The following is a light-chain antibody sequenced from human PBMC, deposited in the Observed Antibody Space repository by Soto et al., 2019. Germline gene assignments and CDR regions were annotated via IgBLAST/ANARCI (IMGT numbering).Light chain of an antibody. CDR1: SSDVGGYNY. V-gene: IGLV2-14*01. CDR2: EVN. CDR3: SSYTSSSTPCV. J-gene: IGLJ1*01. Sequence: QSALTQPASVSGSPGQSITISCTGTSSDVGGYNYVSWYQQHPGKAPKRMIYEVNNRPSGVSNRFSGSKSGNTASLTISGLQAEDAADYYCSSYTSSSTPCVFGTGTKVTVL.